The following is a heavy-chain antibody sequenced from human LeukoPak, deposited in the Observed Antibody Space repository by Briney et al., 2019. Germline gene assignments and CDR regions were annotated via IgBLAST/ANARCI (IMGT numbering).Heavy chain of an antibody. V-gene: IGHV3-7*03. CDR1: GFTFSSYW. J-gene: IGHJ4*02. CDR2: IKQDGSEK. CDR3: AKDLGRITMVRGVIITDYFDY. Sequence: GGSLTLSCAASGFTFSSYWMSWVRQAPGKGLEWVANIKQDGSEKYYVDSVKGRFTISRDNAKNSLYLQMNSLRAEDTAVYYCAKDLGRITMVRGVIITDYFDYWGQGTLVTVSS. D-gene: IGHD3-10*01.